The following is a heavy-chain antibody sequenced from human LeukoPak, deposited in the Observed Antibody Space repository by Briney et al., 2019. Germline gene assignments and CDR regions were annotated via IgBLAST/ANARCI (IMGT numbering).Heavy chain of an antibody. V-gene: IGHV3-23*01. CDR3: AKARTRSENYYDSSGCFDY. J-gene: IGHJ4*02. D-gene: IGHD3-22*01. CDR2: ISGSGGSI. Sequence: GGSLRLSCAASGFTFSSYAMSWVRQAPGKGLEWVSAISGSGGSIYYADSVKGRFTISRDNSKNTLYLQMNSLRAEDTAVYYCAKARTRSENYYDSSGCFDYWGQGTLVTVSS. CDR1: GFTFSSYA.